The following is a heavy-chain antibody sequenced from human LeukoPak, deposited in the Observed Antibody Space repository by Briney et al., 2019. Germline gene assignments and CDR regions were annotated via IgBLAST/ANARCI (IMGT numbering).Heavy chain of an antibody. J-gene: IGHJ4*02. CDR2: ISSSSSTI. CDR1: GFTFSSYS. D-gene: IGHD1-26*01. CDR3: ARVSGSKGYYFDY. V-gene: IGHV3-48*01. Sequence: GGSLRLSCAASGFTFSSYSMNWVRQAPGKGLEWVSYISSSSSTIYYADSVKGRFTISRDNAKNSLYLQMNSLRAEDTAVYYCARVSGSKGYYFDYWGQGTLVTVSS.